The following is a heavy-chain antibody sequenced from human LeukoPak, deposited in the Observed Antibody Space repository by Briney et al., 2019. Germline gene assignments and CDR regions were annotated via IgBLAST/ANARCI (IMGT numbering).Heavy chain of an antibody. V-gene: IGHV3-43D*03. CDR1: GFTFDDYA. CDR3: AKDTDSSGYYSGYFDY. Sequence: PGGSLRLSCAASGFTFDDYAMHWVRQAPGKGLEWVSLISWDGSTTYYADSVKGRFPISRDNSKNSLYLQMNSLRVEDTALYYCAKDTDSSGYYSGYFDYWGQGTLVTVSS. D-gene: IGHD3-22*01. CDR2: ISWDGSTT. J-gene: IGHJ4*02.